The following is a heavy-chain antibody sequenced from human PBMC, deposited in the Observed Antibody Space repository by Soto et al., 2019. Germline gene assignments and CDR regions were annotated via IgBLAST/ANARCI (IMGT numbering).Heavy chain of an antibody. CDR2: IKQDGSEK. V-gene: IGHV3-7*05. Sequence: GGSLRLSCAASGFTFSSYWMSWVRQAPGKGLEWVANIKQDGSEKYYVDSVKGRFTISRDNAKNSLYLQMNSLRAEDTAVYYCARGVYYDFWSGYYGSSWGAPNFDYWGQGTLVTVSS. CDR3: ARGVYYDFWSGYYGSSWGAPNFDY. J-gene: IGHJ4*02. CDR1: GFTFSSYW. D-gene: IGHD3-3*01.